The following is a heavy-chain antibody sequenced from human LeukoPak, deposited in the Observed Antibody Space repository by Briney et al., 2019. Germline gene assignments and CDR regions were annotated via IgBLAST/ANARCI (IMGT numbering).Heavy chain of an antibody. J-gene: IGHJ6*03. V-gene: IGHV4-39*01. CDR2: IYYSGTT. CDR1: GGSISSSSYY. Sequence: PSETLSLTCSVSGGSISSSSYYWNWIRQPPGKGLEWAGSIYYSGTTYYNSSLKSRVTIPEHTSKNRFSLMLTSVTAADTAVYYCARQVSDYFYYYIDVWGEGTTVIVSS. CDR3: ARQVSDYFYYYIDV.